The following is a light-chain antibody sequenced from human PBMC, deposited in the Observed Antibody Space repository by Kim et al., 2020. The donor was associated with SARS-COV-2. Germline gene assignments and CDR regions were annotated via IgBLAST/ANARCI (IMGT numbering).Light chain of an antibody. J-gene: IGKJ1*01. CDR2: AAS. V-gene: IGKV1-39*01. CDR3: QQSYSTPRT. CDR1: QSVSSY. Sequence: AYVGDRVTITWRASQSVSSYLNWYQQKPGKAPKLLIYAASSLQSGVPSRFSGSGSGTDFTLTISSLQPEDFATYYCQQSYSTPRTVGQGTKVDIK.